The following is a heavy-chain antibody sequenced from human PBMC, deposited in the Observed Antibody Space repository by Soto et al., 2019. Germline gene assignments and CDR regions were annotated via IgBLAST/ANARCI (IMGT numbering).Heavy chain of an antibody. CDR2: ISGRGVST. Sequence: GGSPGLSCAASGFTFSNSVITWFCQAPGKGREGGSSISGRGVSTYYADSVKGRFTISRDNSKNTLYLQMNSLRAEDTAVYYCAKEKGYFDFWSGYYKGGLDYWGQGTLVTVSS. D-gene: IGHD3-3*01. V-gene: IGHV3-23*01. J-gene: IGHJ4*02. CDR1: GFTFSNSV. CDR3: AKEKGYFDFWSGYYKGGLDY.